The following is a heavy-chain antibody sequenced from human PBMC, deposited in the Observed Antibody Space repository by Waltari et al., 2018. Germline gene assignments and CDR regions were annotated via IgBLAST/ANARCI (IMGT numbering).Heavy chain of an antibody. CDR3: ARDRGWGWLDP. D-gene: IGHD3-10*01. CDR2: INQDGSGT. J-gene: IGHJ5*02. Sequence: EVQLVESGGGLVQPGGSLRLSCAASGFPFSSHWMNWVRQAQGKGLDGVALINQDGSGTYYVDSLKGRFTISRDNAKNSLYLQMNSLRVEDTAIYYCARDRGWGWLDPWGQGTLVTVSS. V-gene: IGHV3-7*01. CDR1: GFPFSSHW.